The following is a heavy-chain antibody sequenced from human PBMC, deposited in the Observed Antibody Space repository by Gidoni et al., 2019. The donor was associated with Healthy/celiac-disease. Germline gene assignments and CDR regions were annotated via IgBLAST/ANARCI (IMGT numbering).Heavy chain of an antibody. Sequence: QVQLVQSGAEVKKPGSSVTVSCKASGGTFSSYAISWVRQAPGQGLEWMGGIIPIFGTANYAQKFQGRVTITADESTSTAYMELSSLRSEDTAVYYCARDLGCSGGSCSKYYYYGMDVWGQGTTVTVSS. D-gene: IGHD2-15*01. V-gene: IGHV1-69*01. J-gene: IGHJ6*02. CDR3: ARDLGCSGGSCSKYYYYGMDV. CDR2: IIPIFGTA. CDR1: GGTFSSYA.